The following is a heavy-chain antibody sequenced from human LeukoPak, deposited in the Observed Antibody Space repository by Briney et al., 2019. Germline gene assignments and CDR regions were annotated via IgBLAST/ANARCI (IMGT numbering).Heavy chain of an antibody. V-gene: IGHV3-7*01. Sequence: PGGSLRLSCVASGFTFSNHWMNWVRQAPGKGLECVANIDQDGSEKNYVDSVKGRFTISRDDAKNSLYLQMNSLRAEDTAVYYCARDGGYSGYEQDDAFDIWGQGTMVTVSS. CDR3: ARDGGYSGYEQDDAFDI. CDR2: IDQDGSEK. D-gene: IGHD5-12*01. J-gene: IGHJ3*02. CDR1: GFTFSNHW.